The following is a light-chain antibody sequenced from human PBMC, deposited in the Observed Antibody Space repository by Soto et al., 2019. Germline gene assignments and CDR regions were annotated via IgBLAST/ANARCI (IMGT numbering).Light chain of an antibody. Sequence: EIVLTQSPGTLSLSPGERATLSCRASQSVRNNLAWYQQKPGQAPRLLIYDSSNRATAIPDRFSGSGSGTDFPLTISRLEPEDFALYYCQYYGRSPPLTFGGGTKVEIK. CDR3: QYYGRSPPLT. CDR2: DSS. CDR1: QSVRNN. V-gene: IGKV3-20*01. J-gene: IGKJ4*01.